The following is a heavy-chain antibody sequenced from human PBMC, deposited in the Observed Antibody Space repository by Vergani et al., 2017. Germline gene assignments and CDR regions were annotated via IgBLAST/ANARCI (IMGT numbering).Heavy chain of an antibody. D-gene: IGHD2-2*02. Sequence: QVQLVQSGAEVKKPGASVKVSCQASVYTSTSYYIHWVRQAPGQGLEWMGIINPSGGSTNYAQKFQGRVTMTRDTSTSTVFMELSSLRSEDTAVYYCARGCGSTSCYKRGEDWFDPWGQGTLVTVSS. CDR3: ARGCGSTSCYKRGEDWFDP. J-gene: IGHJ5*02. V-gene: IGHV1-46*01. CDR2: INPSGGST. CDR1: VYTSTSYY.